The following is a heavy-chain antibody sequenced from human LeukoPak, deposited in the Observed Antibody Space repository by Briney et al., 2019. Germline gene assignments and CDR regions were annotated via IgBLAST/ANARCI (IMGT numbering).Heavy chain of an antibody. CDR1: GITFSSFW. CDR2: INQDGSEI. D-gene: IGHD6-19*01. Sequence: PGGSLRLSCAASGITFSSFWMSWVRQAPGKGLEWVANINQDGSEIYYVDSVKGRFTISRDNAKNSLSLHMNSLRAEDTAVYYCARVDRYNNGWYDYWGQGTLVTVSS. J-gene: IGHJ4*02. CDR3: ARVDRYNNGWYDY. V-gene: IGHV3-7*05.